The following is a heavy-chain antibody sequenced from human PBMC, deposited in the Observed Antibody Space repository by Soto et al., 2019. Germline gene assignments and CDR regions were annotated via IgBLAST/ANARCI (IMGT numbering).Heavy chain of an antibody. J-gene: IGHJ1*01. V-gene: IGHV4-39*01. Sequence: SETLSLTCTVPGGSISSSSYYWGWIRQPPGKGLEWIGSIYYSGSTYYNPSLKSRVTISVDTSKNQFSLKLSSVTAADTAVYYCATRVVVTAIPDEYFQHWGQGTLVTVS. CDR2: IYYSGST. CDR3: ATRVVVTAIPDEYFQH. D-gene: IGHD2-21*02. CDR1: GGSISSSSYY.